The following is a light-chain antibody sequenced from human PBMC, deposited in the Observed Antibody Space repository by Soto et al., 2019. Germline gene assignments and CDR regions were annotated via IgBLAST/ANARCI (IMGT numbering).Light chain of an antibody. CDR3: HQTYSNPWT. J-gene: IGKJ1*01. CDR2: AAS. Sequence: SPSPSSRSPSVPDGITLTCRASQSIRSYLDWYQKKPGKAPKLLIHAASNLQSGVPSRFSGSGSGTDFALTISSLQPEDFATYYCHQTYSNPWTFGQGTKVDIK. V-gene: IGKV1-39*01. CDR1: QSIRSY.